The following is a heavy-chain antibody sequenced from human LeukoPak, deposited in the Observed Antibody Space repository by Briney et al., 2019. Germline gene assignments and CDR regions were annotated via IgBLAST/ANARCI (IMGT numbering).Heavy chain of an antibody. J-gene: IGHJ4*02. CDR2: VDPEDGET. CDR1: GYTFTDYY. Sequence: ASVKVSCKVSGYTFTDYYMHWVQQAPGKGLEWMGLVDPEDGETIYAEKFQGRVTITADTSTDTAYMELSSLRSEDTAVYYCATDLYSSSDYWGQGTLFTVSS. CDR3: ATDLYSSSDY. V-gene: IGHV1-69-2*01. D-gene: IGHD6-6*01.